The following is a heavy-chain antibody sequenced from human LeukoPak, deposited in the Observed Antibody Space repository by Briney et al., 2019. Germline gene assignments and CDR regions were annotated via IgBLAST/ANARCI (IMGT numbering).Heavy chain of an antibody. CDR2: IIPIFSTA. V-gene: IGHV1-69*13. J-gene: IGHJ4*02. Sequence: ASVNVSCKASGGTFSSYAISWVRQAPGQGLDRMGGIIPIFSTANYAQKFQGSVTITADESTSTAYMELSSLRSEDTAVYYCATYGDYRDFDYWGQGTLVTVSS. CDR3: ATYGDYRDFDY. D-gene: IGHD4-17*01. CDR1: GGTFSSYA.